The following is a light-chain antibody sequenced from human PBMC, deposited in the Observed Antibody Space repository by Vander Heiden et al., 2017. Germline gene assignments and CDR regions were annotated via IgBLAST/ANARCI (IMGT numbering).Light chain of an antibody. CDR3: QQYGSTTMYT. Sequence: EIVLTPSPGTLSLSPGERATLSCRASQSVSSSYLAWYQQKPGQAPRLLIYGASSRATGIPDRCSGSGCGTDFTLTISRLEPEDFAVYYCQQYGSTTMYTFGQGTKVEIK. V-gene: IGKV3-20*01. J-gene: IGKJ2*01. CDR1: QSVSSSY. CDR2: GAS.